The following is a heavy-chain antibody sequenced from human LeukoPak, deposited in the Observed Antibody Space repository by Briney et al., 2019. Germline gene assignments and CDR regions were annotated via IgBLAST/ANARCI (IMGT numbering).Heavy chain of an antibody. J-gene: IGHJ4*02. CDR1: GGSILTTNW. CDR3: ARESGAFSPFGF. V-gene: IGHV4-4*02. CDR2: VHLSGAS. D-gene: IGHD1-26*01. Sequence: SGTLSLTCAVSGGSILTTNWWSWVRQPPGKGLEWIGEVHLSGASNYNPSLKSRVSMSIDKSRNQLSLELTSVTAADTAIHYCARESGAFSPFGFWGQGTLVTVSS.